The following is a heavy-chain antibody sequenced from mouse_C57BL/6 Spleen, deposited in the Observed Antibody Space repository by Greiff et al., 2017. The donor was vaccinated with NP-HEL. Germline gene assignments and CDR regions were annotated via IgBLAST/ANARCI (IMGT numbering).Heavy chain of an antibody. CDR2: ISDGGSYT. D-gene: IGHD2-1*01. V-gene: IGHV5-4*03. Sequence: DVKLVESGGGLVKPGGSLKLSCAASGFTFSSYAMSWVRQTPEKRLEWVATISDGGSYTYYPDNVKGRFTISRDNAKNNLYLQMSHLKSEDTAMYYCARGGNYDYFDYWGQGTTLTVSS. CDR1: GFTFSSYA. J-gene: IGHJ2*01. CDR3: ARGGNYDYFDY.